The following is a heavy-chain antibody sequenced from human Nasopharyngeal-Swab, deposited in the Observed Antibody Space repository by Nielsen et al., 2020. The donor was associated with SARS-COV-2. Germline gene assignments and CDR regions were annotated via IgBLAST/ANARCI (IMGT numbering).Heavy chain of an antibody. V-gene: IGHV7-4-1*02. CDR3: AATPPYDFWSAYYYWDY. CDR2: INTNTGNP. Sequence: ASVKVSCKASGYTFTSYTMNWVRQAPGQGLEWMGWINTNTGNPTYAQGFTGRFVFSLDTSVSTAYLQISSLKAEDTAVYYCAATPPYDFWSAYYYWDYWGQGTLVTVSS. J-gene: IGHJ4*02. D-gene: IGHD3-3*01. CDR1: GYTFTSYT.